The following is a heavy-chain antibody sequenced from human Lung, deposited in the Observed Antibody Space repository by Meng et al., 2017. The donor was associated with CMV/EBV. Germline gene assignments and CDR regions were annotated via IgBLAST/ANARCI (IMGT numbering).Heavy chain of an antibody. CDR3: TRDKTIVTSWMSNNYYGMDG. CDR2: IRSKAFGGAT. Sequence: SCTASGFTFGDYTLSWVRQAPGKGLEWVGFIRSKAFGGATEYGASVKGRFTISRDDSKGIAYLQMNSLKTEDTAVYYCTRDKTIVTSWMSNNYYGMDGXGQGXTVTVSS. CDR1: GFTFGDYT. J-gene: IGHJ6*02. V-gene: IGHV3-49*04. D-gene: IGHD4-17*01.